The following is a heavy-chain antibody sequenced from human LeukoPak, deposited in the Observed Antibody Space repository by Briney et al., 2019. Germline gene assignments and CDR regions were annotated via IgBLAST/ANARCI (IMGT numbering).Heavy chain of an antibody. CDR3: ARLFGSGWPGYFYYAMDV. CDR2: AYSDGNT. V-gene: IGHV3-66*04. D-gene: IGHD6-19*01. J-gene: IGHJ6*02. CDR1: GITVNSTY. Sequence: GGSLRLSCAASGITVNSTYISWVRQAPGKGLEWVSVAYSDGNTYYAGSVKGRFTISRDNSKNTLFLQMNSLRAEDTAVYYCARLFGSGWPGYFYYAMDVWGQGTTVAGSS.